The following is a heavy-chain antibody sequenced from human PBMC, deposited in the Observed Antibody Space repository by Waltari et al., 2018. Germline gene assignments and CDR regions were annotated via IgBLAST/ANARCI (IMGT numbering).Heavy chain of an antibody. J-gene: IGHJ4*02. V-gene: IGHV4-59*01. CDR1: GGSISSYY. Sequence: QVQLQESGPGLVKPSETLSLTCTVSGGSISSYYWSWIRQPPGKGLEWLGYIYYSGSTNYNPSLKSRVTISVDTSKNQFSLKLSSVTAADTAVYYCARGPRWAFDYWGQGTLVTVSS. CDR2: IYYSGST. CDR3: ARGPRWAFDY.